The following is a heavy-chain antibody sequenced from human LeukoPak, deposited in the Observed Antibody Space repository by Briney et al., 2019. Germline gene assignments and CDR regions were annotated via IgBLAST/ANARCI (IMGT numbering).Heavy chain of an antibody. V-gene: IGHV3-21*01. Sequence: GGSLRLSCAASGFSFSSYSMNWVRQAPGKGLEWVSSITSSSSYIYYGDSVKGRFTISRVNAKNSLYLQMNSLRAEDTAVYYCARDRGGYCGSTSCHPYDYWGQGTLVTVSS. D-gene: IGHD2-2*03. CDR3: ARDRGGYCGSTSCHPYDY. J-gene: IGHJ4*02. CDR1: GFSFSSYS. CDR2: ITSSSSYI.